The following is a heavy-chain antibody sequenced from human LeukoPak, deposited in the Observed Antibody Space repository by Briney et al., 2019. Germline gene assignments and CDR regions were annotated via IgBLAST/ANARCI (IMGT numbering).Heavy chain of an antibody. CDR1: GFTFSSYS. V-gene: IGHV3-48*04. D-gene: IGHD2-2*01. J-gene: IGHJ4*02. CDR3: ARDCSSTSCYYY. Sequence: PGGSLRLSCAASGFTFSSYSMNWVRQAPGKGLEWVSYISSSGSTIYYADSVKGRFTISRDNAKNSLYLQMNSLRAEDTAVYYCARDCSSTSCYYYWGQGTPVTVSS. CDR2: ISSSGSTI.